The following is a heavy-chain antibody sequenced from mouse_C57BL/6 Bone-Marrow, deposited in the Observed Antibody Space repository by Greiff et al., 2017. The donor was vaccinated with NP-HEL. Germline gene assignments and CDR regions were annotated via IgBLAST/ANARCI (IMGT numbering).Heavy chain of an antibody. D-gene: IGHD1-1*01. CDR2: ISSGSSTI. Sequence: EVQLVESGGGLVKPGGSLKLSCAASGFTFSDYGMHWVRQAPEKGLEWVAYISSGSSTIYYADTVKGRFTISRDNAKNTLFLQMTSLRSEDTAMYYCARPHYYGSSSYAMDYWGQGTSVTVSS. CDR3: ARPHYYGSSSYAMDY. J-gene: IGHJ4*01. CDR1: GFTFSDYG. V-gene: IGHV5-17*01.